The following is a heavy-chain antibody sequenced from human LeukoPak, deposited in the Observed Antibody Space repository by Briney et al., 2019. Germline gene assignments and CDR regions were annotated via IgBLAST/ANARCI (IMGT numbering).Heavy chain of an antibody. Sequence: GGSLRLSCAASGFPFSSYAMSWVRQAPGKGLEWVSAISGSGGSTYYADSVKGRFTISRDNSKNTLYLQMNSLRAEDTAVYYCAKVVDKWNSGGFDYWGQGTLVTVSS. CDR3: AKVVDKWNSGGFDY. V-gene: IGHV3-23*01. D-gene: IGHD1-7*01. J-gene: IGHJ4*02. CDR2: ISGSGGST. CDR1: GFPFSSYA.